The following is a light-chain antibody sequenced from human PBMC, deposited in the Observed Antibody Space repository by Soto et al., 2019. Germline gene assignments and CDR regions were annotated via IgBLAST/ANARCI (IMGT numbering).Light chain of an antibody. J-gene: IGKJ1*01. CDR3: QQYFSTPRWT. CDR1: QSVLYSSNNKNY. CDR2: WAS. Sequence: DIVMTQSPDSLAVPLGERATINCKSSQSVLYSSNNKNYLAWYQQKPGQPPKLLIYWASTRESGVPDRFSGSGSGTDFTLTIARLQAEDVAVYYCQQYFSTPRWTFGQGTKVEIK. V-gene: IGKV4-1*01.